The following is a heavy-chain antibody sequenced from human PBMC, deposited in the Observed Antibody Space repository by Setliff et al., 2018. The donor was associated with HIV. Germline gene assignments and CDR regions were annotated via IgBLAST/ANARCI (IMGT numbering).Heavy chain of an antibody. CDR1: GFTISDTY. V-gene: IGHV3-7*03. J-gene: IGHJ5*02. D-gene: IGHD3-9*01. Sequence: PGGSLRLSCAASGFTISDTYMSWVRQAPGKGLEWVANINQDGSEKYYVDSVKGRFTISRDNAKNSLCLQMNSLRAEDTAVYYCAREGPGRSFDWLSGFDPWGQGTLVTVSS. CDR2: INQDGSEK. CDR3: AREGPGRSFDWLSGFDP.